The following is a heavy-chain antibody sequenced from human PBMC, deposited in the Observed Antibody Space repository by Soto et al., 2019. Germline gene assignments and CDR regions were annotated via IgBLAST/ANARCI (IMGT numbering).Heavy chain of an antibody. V-gene: IGHV4-39*01. CDR1: GGSISSSSYY. CDR3: SRGNWFSIDY. D-gene: IGHD3-9*01. J-gene: IGHJ4*02. Sequence: SETLSLSCTVSGGSISSSSYYWGWIRQPPGKGLEWIGSISSSGSTYYKPSLRSRVAMSGDTSKNLYSIKLASVTAADTAVYYCSRGNWFSIDYWGKGTLDIVSS. CDR2: ISSSGST.